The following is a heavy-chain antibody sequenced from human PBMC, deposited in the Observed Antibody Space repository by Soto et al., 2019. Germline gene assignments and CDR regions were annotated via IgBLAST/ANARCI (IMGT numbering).Heavy chain of an antibody. Sequence: SETLSLTCTVSGVSINSGDYYWTWIRQHPGKGLEWIGYIYYSGNTFHNPSLQSRVTISVDTSKNQFSLKLNSVTAADTAVYYCARDRRWNYYGSGSQAAFDIWGQGTMVT. CDR2: IYYSGNT. J-gene: IGHJ3*02. CDR3: ARDRRWNYYGSGSQAAFDI. CDR1: GVSINSGDYY. V-gene: IGHV4-31*03. D-gene: IGHD3-10*01.